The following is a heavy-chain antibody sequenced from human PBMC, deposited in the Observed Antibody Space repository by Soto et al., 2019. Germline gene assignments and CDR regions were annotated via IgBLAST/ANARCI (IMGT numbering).Heavy chain of an antibody. CDR1: GFTFSSYA. Sequence: PGGYLRLSCAASGFTFSSYAMSWVRQAPGKGLEWVSAISGSGGSTYYADSVNGRFTISRDNSKNTLYLQMNSLRAEDTAVYYCAKGILHVPNDDYRGQGTLVTVSS. V-gene: IGHV3-23*01. CDR3: AKGILHVPNDDY. CDR2: ISGSGGST. J-gene: IGHJ4*02.